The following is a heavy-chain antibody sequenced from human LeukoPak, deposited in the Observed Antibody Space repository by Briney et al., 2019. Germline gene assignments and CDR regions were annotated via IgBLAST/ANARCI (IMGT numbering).Heavy chain of an antibody. CDR2: INHSGST. CDR1: GGSFSGYY. V-gene: IGHV4-34*01. J-gene: IGHJ5*02. CDR3: ARGVRRGRWFDP. Sequence: PSETLSLTCAVYGGSFSGYYWSWIRQPPGKGLEWIGEINHSGSTNYNPSLKSRVTISVDTSKNQFSLKLSSVTAADTAEYYCARGVRRGRWFDPWGQGTLVTVSS.